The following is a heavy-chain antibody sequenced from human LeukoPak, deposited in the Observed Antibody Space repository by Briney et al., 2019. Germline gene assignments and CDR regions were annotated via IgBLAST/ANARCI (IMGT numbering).Heavy chain of an antibody. CDR2: ISGSGGST. D-gene: IGHD3-16*02. CDR3: AKLLEYYDYVWGSYRLEYFDY. J-gene: IGHJ4*02. Sequence: GGTLRLSCAASGFTFSSYGMSWVRQAPGKGLEWVSAISGSGGSTYYADSVKGRFTISRDNSKNTLYLQMNSLRAEDTAVYYCAKLLEYYDYVWGSYRLEYFDYWGQETPVTVSS. V-gene: IGHV3-23*01. CDR1: GFTFSSYG.